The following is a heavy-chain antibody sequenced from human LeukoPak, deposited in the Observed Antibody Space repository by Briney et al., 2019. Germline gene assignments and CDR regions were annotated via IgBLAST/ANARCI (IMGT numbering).Heavy chain of an antibody. CDR1: GFTFSSYA. Sequence: GGSLRLSCAASGFTFSSYAMSWVRQAPGKGLEWVSAISGSGGSTYYADSVKGRFTISRDNSKNTLYLQMNSLRAEDTAVYYCAKMSLLPPCRALPTTYYFDYWGQGTLVTVSS. CDR2: ISGSGGST. J-gene: IGHJ4*02. V-gene: IGHV3-23*01. CDR3: AKMSLLPPCRALPTTYYFDY. D-gene: IGHD1-1*01.